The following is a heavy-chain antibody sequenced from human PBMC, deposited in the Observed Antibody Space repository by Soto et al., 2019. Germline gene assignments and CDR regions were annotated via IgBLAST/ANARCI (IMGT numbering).Heavy chain of an antibody. Sequence: ASVKVSCKASGYTFTGYYMHWVRQAPGQGLEWMGWINPNSGGTNYAQKFQGWVTMTRDTSISTAYMELSRLRSDDTAVYYCARRSYNVDIVATAHAAYGMDVWGQGTTVTVS. CDR2: INPNSGGT. D-gene: IGHD5-12*01. V-gene: IGHV1-2*04. CDR3: ARRSYNVDIVATAHAAYGMDV. J-gene: IGHJ6*02. CDR1: GYTFTGYY.